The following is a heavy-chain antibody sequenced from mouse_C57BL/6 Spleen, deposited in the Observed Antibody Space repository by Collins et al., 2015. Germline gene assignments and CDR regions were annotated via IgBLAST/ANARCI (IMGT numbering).Heavy chain of an antibody. J-gene: IGHJ4*01. D-gene: IGHD3-3*01. CDR3: ARDGEGVYAMDY. CDR1: GFTFTDYY. CDR2: IRNKANGYTT. V-gene: IGHV7-3*02. Sequence: EVKLVESGGGLVQSGGSLRLSCATSGFTFTDYYMSWVRQPPGKALEWLGFIRNKANGYTTEYSASVKGRFTISRDNSQSILYLQMNTLRAEDSATYYCARDGEGVYAMDYWGQGTSVTVSS.